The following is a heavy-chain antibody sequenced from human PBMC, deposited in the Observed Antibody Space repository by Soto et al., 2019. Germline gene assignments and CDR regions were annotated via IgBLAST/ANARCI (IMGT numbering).Heavy chain of an antibody. D-gene: IGHD2-15*01. J-gene: IGHJ6*03. V-gene: IGHV3-7*01. CDR2: IKQDGSEK. CDR3: VREGSQREYFYYYYLDV. CDR1: GFTFSNYW. Sequence: GGSLRLSCAASGFTFSNYWMTWVRQAPGKGPEWVANIKQDGSEKYYVDSMKGRFTISRDNAKKSLYLQMNSLRVEDTAVYYCVREGSQREYFYYYYLDVWGKGTTVTVSS.